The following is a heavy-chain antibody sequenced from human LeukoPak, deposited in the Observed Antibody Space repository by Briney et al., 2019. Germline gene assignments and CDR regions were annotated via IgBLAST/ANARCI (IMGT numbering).Heavy chain of an antibody. CDR2: IYYSGGT. J-gene: IGHJ4*02. V-gene: IGHV4-59*01. D-gene: IGHD1-26*01. Sequence: SETLSLTCTVSGGSISSYYWSWIRQPPGKGLEWIGYIYYSGGTNYNASLKSRVTISVDTSNNQFSLKLSSVTAADTAVYYCARCVTGYYHFDYWGQGTLVTVSS. CDR3: ARCVTGYYHFDY. CDR1: GGSISSYY.